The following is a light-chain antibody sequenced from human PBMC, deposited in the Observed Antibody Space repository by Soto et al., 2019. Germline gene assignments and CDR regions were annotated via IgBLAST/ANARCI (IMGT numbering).Light chain of an antibody. J-gene: IGLJ7*01. Sequence: QSVLTQPPSVSGAPGQRVTISCTGSSSNIGSGFDVHWYQQLPGTAPKLLIYSNNNRPSGVPDRFSGSRSGASASLAITGLQAEDEGDYFCQSYDTSLGASDGAVFGGGTQLTVL. CDR1: SSNIGSGFD. V-gene: IGLV1-40*01. CDR3: QSYDTSLGASDGAV. CDR2: SNN.